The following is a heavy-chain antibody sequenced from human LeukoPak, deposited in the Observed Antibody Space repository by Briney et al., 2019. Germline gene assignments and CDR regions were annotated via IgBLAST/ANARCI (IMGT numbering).Heavy chain of an antibody. CDR1: GFTFSSYA. D-gene: IGHD4-17*01. CDR3: AKVGVTTVTTFDAFDI. CDR2: IRGSGGNT. J-gene: IGHJ3*02. Sequence: TGGSLRLSCAASGFTFSSYAMSWVRQAPGKGLEWVSAIRGSGGNTYYADSVKGRFTISRDNSKNTLYLQMNSLRAEDTAVYYCAKVGVTTVTTFDAFDIWGQGTKVTVSS. V-gene: IGHV3-23*01.